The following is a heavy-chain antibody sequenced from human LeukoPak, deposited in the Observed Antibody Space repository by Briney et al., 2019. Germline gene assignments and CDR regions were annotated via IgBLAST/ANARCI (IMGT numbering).Heavy chain of an antibody. Sequence: GGSLRLSCAASGFTFSSYAMHWVRQAPGKGLEWVAVISYDGSNKYYADSVKGRFTISRDNSKNTLYLQMNSLRAEDTAVYYCARDYLMITFGGVIESFGYWGQGTLVTVSS. CDR2: ISYDGSNK. CDR3: ARDYLMITFGGVIESFGY. J-gene: IGHJ4*02. CDR1: GFTFSSYA. D-gene: IGHD3-16*02. V-gene: IGHV3-30*04.